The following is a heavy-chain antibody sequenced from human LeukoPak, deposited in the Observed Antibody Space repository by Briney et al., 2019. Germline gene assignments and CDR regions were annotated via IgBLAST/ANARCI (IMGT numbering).Heavy chain of an antibody. D-gene: IGHD3-9*01. CDR3: ARVSHLDWPYYYYYYMDV. CDR1: GFTFSSYW. J-gene: IGHJ6*03. Sequence: PGGSLRLSCAASGFTFSSYWMSWVRQAPGKGLEWVANIKQDGSEKYYVDSVKGRFTISRDNAKNSLYLQMNSLRAEDTAVYYCARVSHLDWPYYYYYYMDVWSKGTTVTVSS. CDR2: IKQDGSEK. V-gene: IGHV3-7*01.